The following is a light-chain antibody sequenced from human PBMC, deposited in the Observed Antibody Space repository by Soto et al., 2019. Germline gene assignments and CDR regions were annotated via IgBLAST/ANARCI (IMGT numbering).Light chain of an antibody. CDR1: QGISNY. J-gene: IGKJ1*01. Sequence: DVQMTQSPSSLSASVGDRVSITCRASQGISNYLAWYQQKPGKVPKLLIYGTSTLQSGVPLRFSGSGSGTDFTLTISSLQPEDVATYYCQKYNSAPRTFGQGTKVEIK. CDR2: GTS. CDR3: QKYNSAPRT. V-gene: IGKV1-27*01.